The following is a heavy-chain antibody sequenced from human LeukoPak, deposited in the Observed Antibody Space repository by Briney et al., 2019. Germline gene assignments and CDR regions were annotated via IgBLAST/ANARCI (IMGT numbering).Heavy chain of an antibody. CDR2: INTNTGNP. CDR1: RYTFTSYA. CDR3: ARDRVLLWFGESYYFDY. Sequence: ASVKVSCKASRYTFTSYAMNWVRQAPGQGLEWMGWINTNTGNPTYAQGFTGRFVFSLDTSVSTAYLQISSLKAEDTAVYYCARDRVLLWFGESYYFDYWGQGTLVTVSS. V-gene: IGHV7-4-1*02. D-gene: IGHD3-10*01. J-gene: IGHJ4*02.